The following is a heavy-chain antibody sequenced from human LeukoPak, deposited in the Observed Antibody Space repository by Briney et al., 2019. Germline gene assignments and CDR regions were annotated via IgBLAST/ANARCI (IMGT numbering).Heavy chain of an antibody. D-gene: IGHD2-2*01. V-gene: IGHV3-23*01. CDR1: GFTFSSYA. J-gene: IGHJ5*02. CDR2: ISGSGGST. Sequence: QPGGSLRLSCAASGFTFSSYAMSWVRQAPRKGLEWVSAISGSGGSTYYADSVKGRFTISRDNSKNTLYLQMNSLRAEDTAVYYCAKDSFPFIPAAENWFDPWGQGTLVTVSS. CDR3: AKDSFPFIPAAENWFDP.